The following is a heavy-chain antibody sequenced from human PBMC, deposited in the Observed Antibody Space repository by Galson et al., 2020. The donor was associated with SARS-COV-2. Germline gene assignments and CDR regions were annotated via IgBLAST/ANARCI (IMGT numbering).Heavy chain of an antibody. CDR1: GFTFSSYA. CDR3: AKEVIWSGRPAAAIPEGGYFDY. V-gene: IGHV3-23*01. CDR2: ISGSGGST. Sequence: GESLKISCAASGFTFSSYAMSWVRQAPGKGLEWVSAISGSGGSTYYADSVKGRFTISRDNSKNTLYLQMNSLRAEDTAVYYCAKEVIWSGRPAAAIPEGGYFDYWGQGTLVTVSS. D-gene: IGHD2-2*02. J-gene: IGHJ4*02.